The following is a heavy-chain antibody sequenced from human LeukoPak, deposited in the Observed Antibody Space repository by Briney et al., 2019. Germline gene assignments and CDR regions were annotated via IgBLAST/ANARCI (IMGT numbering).Heavy chain of an antibody. CDR3: ASRSGGDYPYFDY. CDR2: ISGSGGST. V-gene: IGHV3-23*01. J-gene: IGHJ4*02. D-gene: IGHD4-17*01. CDR1: GFTFSSYA. Sequence: GGSLRLSCAASGFTFSSYAMSWVRQAPGKGLEWVSAISGSGGSTYYADSVKGRFTISRDNSKNTLYHQMNSLRVEDTALYYCASRSGGDYPYFDYWGQGTLVTVSS.